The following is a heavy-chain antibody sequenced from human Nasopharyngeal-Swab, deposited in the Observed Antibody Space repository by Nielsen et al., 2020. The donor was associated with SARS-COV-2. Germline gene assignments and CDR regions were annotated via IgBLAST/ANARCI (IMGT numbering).Heavy chain of an antibody. J-gene: IGHJ6*03. Sequence: WIRQPPGKGLEWIGYIYYSGSTNYNPSLKSRVNISVDRSKIQFYLKLNSVTAADTAVYFCARDPGTLYYYYYMDVWGKGTTVTVSS. CDR3: ARDPGTLYYYYYMDV. V-gene: IGHV4-59*01. CDR2: IYYSGST.